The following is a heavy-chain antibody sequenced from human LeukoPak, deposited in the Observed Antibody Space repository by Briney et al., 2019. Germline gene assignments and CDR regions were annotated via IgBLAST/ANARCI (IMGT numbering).Heavy chain of an antibody. CDR3: ARCGDGLPCDFDY. D-gene: IGHD3-10*01. Sequence: GGSLRLSCAASEFTFSDYYMSWIRQAPGKGLAGVSYTSSTASTKYYADSVKGRFTISRDNAKNSLYLQMNSLRAEDTGVYYCARCGDGLPCDFDYWGQGTLVTVSS. J-gene: IGHJ4*02. CDR2: TSSTASTK. CDR1: EFTFSDYY. V-gene: IGHV3-11*04.